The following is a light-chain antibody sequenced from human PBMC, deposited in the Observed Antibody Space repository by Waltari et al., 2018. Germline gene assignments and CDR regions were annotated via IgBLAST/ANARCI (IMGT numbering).Light chain of an antibody. CDR3: QQYGSSPRT. J-gene: IGKJ2*01. V-gene: IGKV3-20*01. Sequence: EIVLTQSPDTLSLSPGARATLSCRASQSVSSSSLAWYQQKPGQAPRHLIYGASSKSTGIPDRFSGSGSGTHFTLTISRLEPEDFAVYYCQQYGSSPRTFGQGTKLEIK. CDR1: QSVSSSS. CDR2: GAS.